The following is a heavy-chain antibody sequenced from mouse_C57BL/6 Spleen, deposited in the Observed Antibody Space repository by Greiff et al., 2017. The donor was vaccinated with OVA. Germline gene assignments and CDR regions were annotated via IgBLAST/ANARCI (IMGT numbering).Heavy chain of an antibody. CDR2: INYDGSST. Sequence: EVKVVESEGGLVQPGSSMKLSCTASGFTFSDYYMAWVRQVPEKGLEWVANINYDGSSTYYLDSLKSRFIISRDNAKNILYLQMSSLKSEDTATYYCARGYYYGSSYGYAMDYWGQGTSVTVSS. J-gene: IGHJ4*01. V-gene: IGHV5-16*01. D-gene: IGHD1-1*01. CDR3: ARGYYYGSSYGYAMDY. CDR1: GFTFSDYY.